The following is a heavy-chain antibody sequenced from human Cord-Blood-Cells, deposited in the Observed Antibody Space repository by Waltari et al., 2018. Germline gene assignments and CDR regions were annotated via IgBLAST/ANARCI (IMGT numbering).Heavy chain of an antibody. J-gene: IGHJ4*02. Sequence: EVQLLESGGGLVQPGGSLRLSCAATGFTFSSFGMSWVRQAPGKGLEWVSAISGSGGSTYYADSVKGRFTISRDNSKNTLYLQMNSLRAEDTAVYYCALTMVRGVIVYWGQGTLVTVSS. CDR1: GFTFSSFG. CDR3: ALTMVRGVIVY. V-gene: IGHV3-23*01. CDR2: ISGSGGST. D-gene: IGHD3-10*01.